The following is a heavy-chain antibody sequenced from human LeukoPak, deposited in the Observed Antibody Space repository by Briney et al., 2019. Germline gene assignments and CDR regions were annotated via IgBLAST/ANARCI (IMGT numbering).Heavy chain of an antibody. J-gene: IGHJ6*03. CDR3: ARTTGDGTYYYYMDV. D-gene: IGHD7-27*01. V-gene: IGHV4-39*07. CDR2: IYYSGST. CDR1: GGSISSSSYY. Sequence: SETLSLTCTVSGGSISSSSYYWGWIRQPPGKGLEWIGSIYYSGSTYYNPSLKSRVTISVDTSKNQFSLKLSSVTAADTAVYYCARTTGDGTYYYYMDVWGKGTTVTVSS.